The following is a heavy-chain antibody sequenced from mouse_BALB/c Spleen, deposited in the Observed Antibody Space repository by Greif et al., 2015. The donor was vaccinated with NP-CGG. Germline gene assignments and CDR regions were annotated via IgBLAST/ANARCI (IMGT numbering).Heavy chain of an antibody. J-gene: IGHJ4*01. CDR1: GFSLTSYG. D-gene: IGHD2-10*02. CDR3: ARKYGNYYAMDY. Sequence: QVQLKQSGPGLVQPSQSLSITRTVSGFSLTSYGVHWVRQSPGKGLEWLGVIWSGGSTDYNAAFISRLSISKDNSKSXVFFKMNSLHANDTAIYYCARKYGNYYAMDYWGQGTSVTVSS. V-gene: IGHV2-2*02. CDR2: IWSGGST.